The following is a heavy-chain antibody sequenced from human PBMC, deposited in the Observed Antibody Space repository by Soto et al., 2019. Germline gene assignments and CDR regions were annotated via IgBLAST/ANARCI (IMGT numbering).Heavy chain of an antibody. V-gene: IGHV4-59*01. J-gene: IGHJ6*02. CDR1: GGSISSYY. CDR3: ARDYATTFGIPHRYYYGMDV. CDR2: IYYSGST. D-gene: IGHD3-10*02. Sequence: TSETLSLTCTVSGGSISSYYWSWIRQPPGKGLEWIGYIYYSGSTNYNPSLKSRVTISVDTSKNQFSLKLSSVTAADTAVYYCARDYATTFGIPHRYYYGMDVWGQGTTVTVS.